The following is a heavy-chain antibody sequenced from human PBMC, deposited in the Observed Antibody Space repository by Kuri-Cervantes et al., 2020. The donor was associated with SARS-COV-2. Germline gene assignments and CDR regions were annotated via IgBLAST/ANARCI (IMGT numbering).Heavy chain of an antibody. J-gene: IGHJ6*03. Sequence: VPVTCKASRGGFSSYGISWVRQAPGQGLEWMGRIIPILGIANYAQKFQGRVTITADKSTSTAYMELSSLRSEDTAVYYCATGMGSYGSGRYSRPLSYYYMDVWGKGPTVTVSS. CDR2: IIPILGIA. V-gene: IGHV1-69*04. D-gene: IGHD3-10*01. CDR3: ATGMGSYGSGRYSRPLSYYYMDV. CDR1: RGGFSSYG.